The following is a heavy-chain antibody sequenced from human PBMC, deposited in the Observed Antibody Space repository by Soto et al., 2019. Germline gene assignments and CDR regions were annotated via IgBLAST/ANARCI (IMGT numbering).Heavy chain of an antibody. Sequence: QVQLVQSGAEVKKPGSSVKVSCKASVGTFSSYAISWVRQAPGQGLEWMGGIIPIFGTANYAPKFQGRVTITADESTSTADIELSSLRSEDTAVYYCARDGRDGSRGEFDPWGQGTLVTVSS. CDR3: ARDGRDGSRGEFDP. J-gene: IGHJ5*02. CDR2: IIPIFGTA. V-gene: IGHV1-69*01. CDR1: VGTFSSYA. D-gene: IGHD2-15*01.